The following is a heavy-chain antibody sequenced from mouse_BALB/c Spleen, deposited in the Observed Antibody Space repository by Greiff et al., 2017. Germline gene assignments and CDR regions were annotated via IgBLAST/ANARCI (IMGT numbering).Heavy chain of an antibody. D-gene: IGHD3-3*01. CDR2: IWWNDNK. V-gene: IGHV8-11*01. J-gene: IGHJ2*01. CDR3: ARMGTYYFDY. CDR1: GFSLSTYGIG. Sequence: QVTLKESGPGILQPSQTLSLTCSFSGFSLSTYGIGVGWIRQPSGKGLEWLAHIWWNDNKYYNTALKSRLTISKDTSNNQVFLKIASVDTADTATYYCARMGTYYFDYWGQGTTLTVSS.